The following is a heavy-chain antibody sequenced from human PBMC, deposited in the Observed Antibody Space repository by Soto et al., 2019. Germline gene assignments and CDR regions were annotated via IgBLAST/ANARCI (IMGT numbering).Heavy chain of an antibody. J-gene: IGHJ4*02. D-gene: IGHD6-13*01. CDR1: GFSFSSYA. V-gene: IGHV3-23*01. CDR3: AKDRERDAWYEDY. CDR2: ISGSDGST. Sequence: EVQLLESGGGLVQPGGSLRLSCVASGFSFSSYAMSWVRQAPGKGLEWVSVISGSDGSTYYADPVKGRFTISRDNSKNTLYLQMNSLRAEDTAVYYCAKDRERDAWYEDYWGQGTLVTVSS.